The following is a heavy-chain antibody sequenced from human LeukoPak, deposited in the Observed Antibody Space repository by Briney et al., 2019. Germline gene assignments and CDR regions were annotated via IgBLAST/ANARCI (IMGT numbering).Heavy chain of an antibody. CDR1: GYTFTGYY. J-gene: IGHJ5*02. D-gene: IGHD6-6*01. V-gene: IGHV1-2*02. Sequence: ASVKVSCKASGYTFTGYYMHWVRQAPGQGLEWMGWINPNSGGTNYAQKFQGRVTMTRDTSISTAYMELSRLRSDDTAVYYCARDRAARGAACLRWFDPWGQGTLVTVSS. CDR2: INPNSGGT. CDR3: ARDRAARGAACLRWFDP.